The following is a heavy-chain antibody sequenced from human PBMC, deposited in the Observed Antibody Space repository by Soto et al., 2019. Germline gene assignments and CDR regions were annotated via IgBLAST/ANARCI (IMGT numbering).Heavy chain of an antibody. V-gene: IGHV4-31*03. J-gene: IGHJ5*02. Sequence: TLSLTCTVSGGSISSGGYYWSWIRQHPGKGLEWIGYIYYSGSTYYNPSLKSRVTISVDTSKNQFSLKLSSVTAADTAVYYCTRSYCEFWSGYHSGTTYNWFDPWGHRPLVTVSS. CDR1: GGSISSGGYY. CDR2: IYYSGST. CDR3: TRSYCEFWSGYHSGTTYNWFDP. D-gene: IGHD3-3*01.